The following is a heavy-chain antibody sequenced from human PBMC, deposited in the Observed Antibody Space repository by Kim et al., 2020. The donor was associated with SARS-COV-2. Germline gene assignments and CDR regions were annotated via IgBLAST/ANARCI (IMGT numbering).Heavy chain of an antibody. Sequence: SETLSLTCTVSGGSISSGDYYWSWIRQPPGKGLEWIGYIYYSGSTYYNPSLKSRVTISVDTSKNQFSLKLSSVTAADTAVYYCARAIGQIYGSGSYLVGGRWGDVWGQGTTSPSP. CDR3: ARAIGQIYGSGSYLVGGRWGDV. D-gene: IGHD3-10*01. CDR1: GGSISSGDYY. CDR2: IYYSGST. J-gene: IGHJ6*02. V-gene: IGHV4-30-4*01.